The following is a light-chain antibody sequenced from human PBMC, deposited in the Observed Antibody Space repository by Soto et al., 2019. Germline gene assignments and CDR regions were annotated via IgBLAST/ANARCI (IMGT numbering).Light chain of an antibody. V-gene: IGKV4-1*01. J-gene: IGKJ1*01. CDR2: WAS. CDR1: QSVFLSFNNKNY. CDR3: QKYSGTNPT. Sequence: DIVMTQSPDSLAVSLGEGATISCKSSQSVFLSFNNKNYLAWYQQKAGQPPKLLIYWASSRESGVSDRFSGSGSETDFTLTISSLQTEDVAVYYCQKYSGTNPTLGKGTKVEIK.